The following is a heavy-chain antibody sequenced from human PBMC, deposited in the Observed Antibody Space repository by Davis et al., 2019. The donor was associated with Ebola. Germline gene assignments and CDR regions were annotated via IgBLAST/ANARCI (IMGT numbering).Heavy chain of an antibody. CDR1: GGSISSYY. D-gene: IGHD4-11*01. Sequence: MPSETLSLTRTVSGGSISSYYWSWIRQPPGRGLECIGYIHYSGSTNYNPSLKSRATISVDTSKNQFSLKLRSVTAADTAVYYCARGLQNNYYYYATDVWGQGTTVTVSS. CDR3: ARGLQNNYYYYATDV. CDR2: IHYSGST. V-gene: IGHV4-59*08. J-gene: IGHJ6*02.